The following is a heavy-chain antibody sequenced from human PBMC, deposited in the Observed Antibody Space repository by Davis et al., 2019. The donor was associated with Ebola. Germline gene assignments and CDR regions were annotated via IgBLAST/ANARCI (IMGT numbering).Heavy chain of an antibody. CDR2: IWYDGSNK. CDR3: ARDRLGLAAAGLYY. V-gene: IGHV3-33*01. J-gene: IGHJ4*02. Sequence: PGGSLRLSCAASGFTFSSNGMHWVRQAQGKWLEWVAVIWYDGSNKYYADSVKGRFTISRDNSKNTLYLQMNSLRAEDTAVYYCARDRLGLAAAGLYYWGQGTLVTVSS. D-gene: IGHD6-13*01. CDR1: GFTFSSNG.